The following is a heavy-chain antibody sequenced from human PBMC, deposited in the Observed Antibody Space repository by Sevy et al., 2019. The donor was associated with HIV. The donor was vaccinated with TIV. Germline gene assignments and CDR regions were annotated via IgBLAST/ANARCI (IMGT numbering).Heavy chain of an antibody. V-gene: IGHV3-30*18. J-gene: IGHJ6*02. CDR3: ANSRGRYEGSSWLYYYYIMDV. CDR2: ISDDGSDK. D-gene: IGHD6-13*01. Sequence: GSLRLSCVADGFSFSRHGMHWARQAPGKGLEWVAVISDDGSDKEYAESVKGRFTVSGDNSKDTVYLQMNRLRLDDTAVYYCANSRGRYEGSSWLYYYYIMDVWGQGTTVTVSS. CDR1: GFSFSRHG.